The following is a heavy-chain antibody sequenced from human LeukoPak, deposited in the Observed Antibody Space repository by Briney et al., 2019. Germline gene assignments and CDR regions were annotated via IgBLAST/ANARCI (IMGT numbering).Heavy chain of an antibody. CDR1: GGTFSSYA. D-gene: IGHD1-1*01. V-gene: IGHV1-69*13. J-gene: IGHJ4*02. CDR3: ARDQASTTGTTFDY. CDR2: IIPIFGTA. Sequence: ASVKVSCKASGGTFSSYAISWVRQAPGQGLEWMGGIIPIFGTANYAQKFQGRVTITADESTSTAYMELSSLRSEDTAVYYCARDQASTTGTTFDYWGQGTLATVSS.